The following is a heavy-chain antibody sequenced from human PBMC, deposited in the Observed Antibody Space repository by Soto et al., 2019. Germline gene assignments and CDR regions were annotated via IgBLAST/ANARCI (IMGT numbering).Heavy chain of an antibody. V-gene: IGHV1-3*01. CDR3: ARGERFLEWLFSYYLDY. CDR1: GYTFTSYA. Sequence: VASVKVSCKASGYTFTSYAMHWVRQAPGQRLEWMGWINAGNGNTKYSQKFQGRVTITRDTSASTAYMELSSLRSEDTAVYYCARGERFLEWLFSYYLDYWGQGTLVTVSS. D-gene: IGHD3-3*01. CDR2: INAGNGNT. J-gene: IGHJ4*02.